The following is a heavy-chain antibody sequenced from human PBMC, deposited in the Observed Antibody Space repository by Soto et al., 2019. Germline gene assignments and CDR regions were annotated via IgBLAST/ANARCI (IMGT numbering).Heavy chain of an antibody. J-gene: IGHJ6*02. V-gene: IGHV5-10-1*01. CDR2: IDPSDSYT. CDR3: ARHAKGLGGLWPTDYYGMEV. D-gene: IGHD3-10*01. CDR1: GYSFTSYW. Sequence: PGESLKISCKGSGYSFTSYWISWVRQMPGKGLEWMGRIDPSDSYTNYSPSFQGHVTISADKSISTAYLQWSSLKASDTAMYYSARHAKGLGGLWPTDYYGMEVWGQGTTVTVSS.